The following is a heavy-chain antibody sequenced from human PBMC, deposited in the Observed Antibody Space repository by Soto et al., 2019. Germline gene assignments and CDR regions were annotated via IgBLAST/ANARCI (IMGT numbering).Heavy chain of an antibody. D-gene: IGHD3-22*01. CDR2: IIPIFGTA. CDR3: ARLDHYYDSSGYEYYLDY. V-gene: IGHV1-69*13. Sequence: GASVKVSCKASGGTFSNYAISWVRQAPGQGLEWMGGIIPIFGTANYAQKFQGRVTITADESTSTAYMELSSLRSEDTAVYYCARLDHYYDSSGYEYYLDYWGQGTLVTVSS. CDR1: GGTFSNYA. J-gene: IGHJ4*02.